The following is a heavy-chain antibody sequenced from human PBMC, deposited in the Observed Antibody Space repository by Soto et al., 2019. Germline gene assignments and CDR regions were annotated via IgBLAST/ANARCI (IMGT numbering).Heavy chain of an antibody. CDR2: IYPGDSDT. D-gene: IGHD6-19*01. J-gene: IGHJ4*02. CDR3: ARPDWGPGIAVAAPRY. Sequence: EFLKISCKGSGYSFTSYWIGWVRQIPGKGLEWMGIIYPGDSDTRYSPSFQGQVTISADKSISTAYLQWSSLKASDTAMYYCARPDWGPGIAVAAPRYWGQGTLVSVSS. CDR1: GYSFTSYW. V-gene: IGHV5-51*01.